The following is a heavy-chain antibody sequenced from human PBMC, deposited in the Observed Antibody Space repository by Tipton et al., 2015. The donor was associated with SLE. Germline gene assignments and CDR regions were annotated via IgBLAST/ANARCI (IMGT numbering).Heavy chain of an antibody. V-gene: IGHV4-59*08. D-gene: IGHD3-22*01. CDR3: ASADSSGYSPFDY. CDR1: GDSVTSYY. J-gene: IGHJ4*02. CDR2: IYYTGTT. Sequence: TLSLTCNVSGDSVTSYYWSWIRQPPGKGLEWIGYIYYTGTTNYNPSLKSRVTISVDTSKNQFSLKLKSVTAADTAVYYCASADSSGYSPFDYWGQGTLVTVSS.